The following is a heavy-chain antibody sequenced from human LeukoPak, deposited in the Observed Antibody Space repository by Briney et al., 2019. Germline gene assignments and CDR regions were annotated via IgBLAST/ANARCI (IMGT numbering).Heavy chain of an antibody. CDR2: IKQDGSEK. CDR1: GFTFSSNW. Sequence: GGSLRLSCVASGFTFSSNWMSWVRQAPGKGLEWVANIKQDGSEKYYVDSVKGRFTISRDNAKKSLYLQRNSLRAEDTAVYYCATVRYLEFWGQGILVTVSS. CDR3: ATVRYLEF. V-gene: IGHV3-7*01. D-gene: IGHD3-3*01. J-gene: IGHJ4*02.